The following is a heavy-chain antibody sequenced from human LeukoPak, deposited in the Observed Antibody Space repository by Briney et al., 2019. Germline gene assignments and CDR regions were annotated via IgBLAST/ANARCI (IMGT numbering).Heavy chain of an antibody. V-gene: IGHV3-64D*06. D-gene: IGHD6-13*01. CDR3: AKGIAAGGLTTFDY. CDR1: GFTFSSYA. Sequence: GGSLRLSCSASGFTFSSYAINWVRQAPGKGLEYISGISSNGGSIYYADSVKGRFTIPRDNSMNTLYLQMSSLRPEDTAVYYCAKGIAAGGLTTFDYWGQGTLVTVSS. J-gene: IGHJ4*02. CDR2: ISSNGGSI.